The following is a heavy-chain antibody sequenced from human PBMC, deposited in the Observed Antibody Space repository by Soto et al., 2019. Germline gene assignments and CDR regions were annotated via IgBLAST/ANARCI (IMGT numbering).Heavy chain of an antibody. CDR1: GFTFSSYA. D-gene: IGHD2-2*01. CDR3: ARVGCSSTSCYFEGQFDY. J-gene: IGHJ4*02. CDR2: ISYDGSNK. V-gene: IGHV3-30-3*01. Sequence: PGGSLRLSCAASGFTFSSYAMHWVRQAPGKGLEWVAVISYDGSNKYYADSVKGRFTISRDNSKNTLYLQMNSLRAEDTAVYYCARVGCSSTSCYFEGQFDYWGQGTLVTVSS.